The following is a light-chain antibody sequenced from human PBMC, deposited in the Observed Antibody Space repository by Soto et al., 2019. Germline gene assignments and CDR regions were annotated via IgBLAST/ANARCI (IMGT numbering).Light chain of an antibody. CDR1: QGISTY. Sequence: DIQMTQSPSSLSASVGDRVTITCRASQGISTYLNWYHQKPGKAPKLLIYAASSLQSGVPSRFSGSGSETDFTLTISSLQPEDFATYSCQQSYSTPYTFGQGTKLEIK. CDR3: QQSYSTPYT. CDR2: AAS. J-gene: IGKJ2*01. V-gene: IGKV1-39*01.